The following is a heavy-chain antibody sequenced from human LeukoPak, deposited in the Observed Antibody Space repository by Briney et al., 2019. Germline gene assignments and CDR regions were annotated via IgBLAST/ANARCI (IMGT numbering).Heavy chain of an antibody. D-gene: IGHD6-6*01. V-gene: IGHV3-11*01. Sequence: GGSLRLSCAASGFTFSDYHMSWIRHAPGKGLEGVSYISSSGSTIYYADPVKGRFTISRDNAKNSPYLQMNGLGAQDTAVYYCAIVFRAAHYDYWGQGTLVTVSS. CDR2: ISSSGSTI. CDR1: GFTFSDYH. J-gene: IGHJ4*02. CDR3: AIVFRAAHYDY.